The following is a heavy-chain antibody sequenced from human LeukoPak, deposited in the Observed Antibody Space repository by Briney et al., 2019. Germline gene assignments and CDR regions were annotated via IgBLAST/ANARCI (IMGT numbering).Heavy chain of an antibody. CDR2: IFYTGST. D-gene: IGHD6-13*01. CDR3: ARRAAAAAFDH. J-gene: IGHJ4*02. CDR1: GGSISTYY. Sequence: SETLSLTCTASGGSISTYYWSWIRQPPGKGLEYIGYIFYTGSTNYNPSLKSRVTISLDTSRNQFSLKLNSVTAADTAVYYCARRAAAAAFDHWGQGALVTVSS. V-gene: IGHV4-59*01.